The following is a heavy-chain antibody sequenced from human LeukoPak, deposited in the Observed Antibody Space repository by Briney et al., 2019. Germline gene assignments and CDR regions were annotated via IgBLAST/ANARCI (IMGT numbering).Heavy chain of an antibody. D-gene: IGHD6-19*01. V-gene: IGHV4-34*01. CDR1: GGSFSGYY. Sequence: SETLSLTCAVYGGSFSGYYWSWIRQPPGKELEWIGEIYHSGSTNYNPSLKSRVTISVDTSKNQFSLKLRSVTAADTAVHYCARDCWQWLAPSKYYYFGMDVWGEGTTVTVSS. CDR2: IYHSGST. CDR3: ARDCWQWLAPSKYYYFGMDV. J-gene: IGHJ6*04.